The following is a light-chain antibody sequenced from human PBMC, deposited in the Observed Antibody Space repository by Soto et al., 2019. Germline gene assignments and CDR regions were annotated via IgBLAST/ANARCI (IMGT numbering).Light chain of an antibody. V-gene: IGKV1-5*01. J-gene: IGKJ1*01. CDR2: DAS. Sequence: IQLPPSPSTPSASGGARVNITCRASQSFSTWLAWYQQKAGKAPRLLIFDASFLYDGVPSRFSGSGSGTEFTLTISSLQPDDFATYYCQHYNSYSEAFGQGTMVDVK. CDR3: QHYNSYSEA. CDR1: QSFSTW.